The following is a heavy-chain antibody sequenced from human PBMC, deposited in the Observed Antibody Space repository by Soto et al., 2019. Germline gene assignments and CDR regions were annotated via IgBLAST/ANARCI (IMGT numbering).Heavy chain of an antibody. V-gene: IGHV4-4*02. J-gene: IGHJ6*02. D-gene: IGHD2-15*01. CDR1: GGSISSSNW. CDR2: IYHSGST. Sequence: SGTPAPTCAVSGGSISSSNWWRWVRQPPGKGLDWIGEIYHSGSTNYNPSLKSRVTISVDKSKNQFSLKLSSVTAADTAVYYCARDQRARSGCSGGSCYWSYYGMDVWGQGTTVT. CDR3: ARDQRARSGCSGGSCYWSYYGMDV.